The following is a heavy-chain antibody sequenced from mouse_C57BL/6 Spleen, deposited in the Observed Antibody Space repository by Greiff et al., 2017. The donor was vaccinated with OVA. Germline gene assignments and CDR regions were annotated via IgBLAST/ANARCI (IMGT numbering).Heavy chain of an antibody. Sequence: VQLQQSGPELVKPGASVKISCKASGYSFTGYYMNWVKQSPEKSLEWIGEINPSTGGTTYNQKFKAKATLTVDKSSSTAYMQLKSLTSEDSAVYYCARGNSNSYYYDYWGQGTTLTVAS. CDR2: INPSTGGT. D-gene: IGHD2-5*01. CDR1: GYSFTGYY. J-gene: IGHJ2*01. CDR3: ARGNSNSYYYDY. V-gene: IGHV1-42*01.